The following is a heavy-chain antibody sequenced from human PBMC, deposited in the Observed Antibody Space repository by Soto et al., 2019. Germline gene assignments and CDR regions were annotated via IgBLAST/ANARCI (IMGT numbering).Heavy chain of an antibody. Sequence: GGSLRLSCAASGFSFSDYAMSWVRQAPGKGLEWVSVISESGGSTHYADSVRGRFTVSRDNSKNSLSSRMNSLRDEDTAVYFCAKRSPYSSGWYSPIFDYWGQGALVTVSS. CDR1: GFSFSDYA. V-gene: IGHV3-23*01. CDR2: ISESGGST. D-gene: IGHD6-13*01. CDR3: AKRSPYSSGWYSPIFDY. J-gene: IGHJ4*02.